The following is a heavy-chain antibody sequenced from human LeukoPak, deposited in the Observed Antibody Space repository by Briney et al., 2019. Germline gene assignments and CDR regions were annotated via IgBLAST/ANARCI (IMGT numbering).Heavy chain of an antibody. D-gene: IGHD2-2*01. CDR2: INPNSGGT. CDR1: GYTFTGYY. J-gene: IGHJ3*02. CDR3: ARVYFAMGYAFDI. Sequence: ASVKVSCKASGYTFTGYYMHWVRQAPGQGLEWMGWINPNSGGTNYAQKFQGRVTMTRDTSISTAYMELSRLRSDDTAVYYCARVYFAMGYAFDIWGQGTMVTVSS. V-gene: IGHV1-2*02.